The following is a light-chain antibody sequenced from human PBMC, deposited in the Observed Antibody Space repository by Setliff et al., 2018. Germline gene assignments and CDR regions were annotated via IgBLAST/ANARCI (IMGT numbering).Light chain of an antibody. V-gene: IGLV2-14*01. CDR1: SSDVGYYNY. J-gene: IGLJ1*01. Sequence: QSVLTQLAPVSGSPGQSITISCTGTSSDVGYYNYVSWYQQHPGKAPKLMIYEVSNRPSGVSNRFSGSKSGNTASLTISGLQAEDEADYYCSSYTSSSTRVFGTGTKGTVL. CDR2: EVS. CDR3: SSYTSSSTRV.